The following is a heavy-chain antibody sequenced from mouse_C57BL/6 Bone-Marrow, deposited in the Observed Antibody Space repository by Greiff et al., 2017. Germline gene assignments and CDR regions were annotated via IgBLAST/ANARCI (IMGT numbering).Heavy chain of an antibody. J-gene: IGHJ1*03. CDR3: ARRDCGSSPIYFDV. D-gene: IGHD1-1*01. V-gene: IGHV1-64*01. CDR1: GYTFTSYW. Sequence: QVQLQQPGAELVKPGASVKLSCKASGYTFTSYWMHWVKQRPGQGLEWIGMIHPNSGSTNYNEKFKSKATLTVDKSSSTAYMQLSSLTSEDSAVYYCARRDCGSSPIYFDVWGTGTTVTVSS. CDR2: IHPNSGST.